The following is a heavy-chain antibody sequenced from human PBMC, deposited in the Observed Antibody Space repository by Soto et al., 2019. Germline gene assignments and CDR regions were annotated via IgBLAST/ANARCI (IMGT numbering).Heavy chain of an antibody. D-gene: IGHD3-9*01. CDR1: GGSISSSNYY. V-gene: IGHV4-39*01. Sequence: LSLTCTVSGGSISSSNYYWGWIRQPPGKGLEWIGTIYYSGRTDYNPSLKSRVTVSVDTSKNQFSLKLTSVTAADTAVYYCVRHGKTYYDPWTASYKPYTLDVWGQGAPVTVSS. J-gene: IGHJ6*02. CDR2: IYYSGRT. CDR3: VRHGKTYYDPWTASYKPYTLDV.